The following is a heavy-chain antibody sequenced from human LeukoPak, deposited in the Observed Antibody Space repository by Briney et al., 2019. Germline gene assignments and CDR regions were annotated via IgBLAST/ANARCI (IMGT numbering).Heavy chain of an antibody. CDR3: AKHRLPVTVPEPLFDY. D-gene: IGHD4-23*01. CDR2: IRDSGSDT. CDR1: GFTFSTYA. J-gene: IGHJ4*02. V-gene: IGHV3-23*01. Sequence: GGSLRLSCAASGFTFSTYAMSWLRQAPGKGLEWLSCIRDSGSDTYYADSVKGRFTISRDNSKNTLFLQMSSLRADDTAIYYCAKHRLPVTVPEPLFDYWGQGTVVTVSS.